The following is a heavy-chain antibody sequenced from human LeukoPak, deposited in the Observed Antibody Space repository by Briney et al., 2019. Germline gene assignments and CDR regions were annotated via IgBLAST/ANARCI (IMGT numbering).Heavy chain of an antibody. V-gene: IGHV1-24*01. CDR3: AAGPIAAVNYYYYYMDV. J-gene: IGHJ6*03. CDR1: GYTLTELS. D-gene: IGHD6-25*01. Sequence: ASVKVSCKVSGYTLTELSMHWVRQAPGKGLEWVGGFDPEDGETIYAQKFQGRVTMTEDTSTDTAYMELSSLRSEDTAVYYCAAGPIAAVNYYYYYMDVWGKGTTVTVSS. CDR2: FDPEDGET.